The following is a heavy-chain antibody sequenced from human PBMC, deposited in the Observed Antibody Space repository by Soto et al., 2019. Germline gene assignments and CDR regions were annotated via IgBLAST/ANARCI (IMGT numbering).Heavy chain of an antibody. D-gene: IGHD4-17*01. CDR2: IYYSGST. CDR3: FNDTATTEIYTLSPTRRSSDL. J-gene: IGHJ2*01. CDR1: GGSISSYY. Sequence: SETLSLTCTVSGGSISSYYWSWIRQPPGKGLEWIGYIYYSGSTNYNPSLKSRVTISVDTSKNQFSLKLSSVTAADTAVFFFFNDTATTEIYTLSPTRRSSDL. V-gene: IGHV4-59*01.